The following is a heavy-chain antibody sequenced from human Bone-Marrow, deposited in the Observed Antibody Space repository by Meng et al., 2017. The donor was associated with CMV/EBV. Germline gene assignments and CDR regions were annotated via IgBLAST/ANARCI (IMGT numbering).Heavy chain of an antibody. CDR3: AVELLYWFDP. D-gene: IGHD1-7*01. CDR1: GFTFSSYS. CDR2: ISSSSYI. Sequence: GESLKISCAASGFTFSSYSMNWVRQAPGKGLEWVSSISSSSYIYYADSVKGRFTISRDNAKNSLYLQMNSLRAEDTAVYYCAVELLYWFDPWGQGTLVTVSS. V-gene: IGHV3-21*01. J-gene: IGHJ5*02.